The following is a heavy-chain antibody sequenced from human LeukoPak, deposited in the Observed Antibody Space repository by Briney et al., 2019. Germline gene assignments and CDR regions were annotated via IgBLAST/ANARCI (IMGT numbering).Heavy chain of an antibody. CDR1: GGSISSHLYF. D-gene: IGHD1-26*01. J-gene: IGHJ3*02. V-gene: IGHV4-39*01. Sequence: PSETLSPTCTVSGGSISSHLYFWAWIRQPPGKGLEWIGSIYNSGSTYYNPSLKSRVIISVDTSKTQFSLKLSSVTAADTAVYYCARNRTEVGALLAYRHDAFDIWGQGTMVTVSS. CDR3: ARNRTEVGALLAYRHDAFDI. CDR2: IYNSGST.